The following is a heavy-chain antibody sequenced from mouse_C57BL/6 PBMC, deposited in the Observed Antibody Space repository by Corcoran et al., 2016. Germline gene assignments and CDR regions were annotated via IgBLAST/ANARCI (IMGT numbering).Heavy chain of an antibody. V-gene: IGHV3-6*01. Sequence: DVQLQESGPGLVKPSQSLSLTCSVTGYSITSGYYWNWIRQFPGNKLEWMGYISYDGSNNYNPSLKNRISITRDTSKNQFFLKLNSVTTEDTATYYCSRDRITTVGYFDYWGQGTTLTVSS. D-gene: IGHD1-1*01. J-gene: IGHJ2*01. CDR2: ISYDGSN. CDR3: SRDRITTVGYFDY. CDR1: GYSITSGYY.